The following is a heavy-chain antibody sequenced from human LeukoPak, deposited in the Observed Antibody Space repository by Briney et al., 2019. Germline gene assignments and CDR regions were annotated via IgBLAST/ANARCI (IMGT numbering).Heavy chain of an antibody. CDR1: GFTFSSYS. D-gene: IGHD1-26*01. V-gene: IGHV3-21*01. J-gene: IGHJ4*02. CDR2: ISSSSSYI. Sequence: GGSLRLSCAASGFTFSSYSMNWVRQAPGKGLEWVSSISSSSSYIYYADSVKGRFTISRDNSKNTLYLQMNSLRADDTAVYYCARDLSGVVGADWGQGTLVTVSS. CDR3: ARDLSGVVGAD.